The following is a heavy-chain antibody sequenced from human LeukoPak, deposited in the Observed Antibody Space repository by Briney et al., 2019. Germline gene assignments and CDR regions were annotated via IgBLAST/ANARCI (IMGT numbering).Heavy chain of an antibody. D-gene: IGHD5-18*01. Sequence: GGSLRLSCAASGFTFSSYAMHWVRQAPGKGLEWVSSISSSSSYIYYADSVKGRFTISRDNAKNSLYLQMNSLRAEDTAVYYCARGSYIGYSSYWGQGTLVTVSS. V-gene: IGHV3-21*01. CDR1: GFTFSSYA. CDR3: ARGSYIGYSSY. CDR2: ISSSSSYI. J-gene: IGHJ4*02.